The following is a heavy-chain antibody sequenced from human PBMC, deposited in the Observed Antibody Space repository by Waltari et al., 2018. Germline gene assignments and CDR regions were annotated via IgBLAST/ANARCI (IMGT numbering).Heavy chain of an antibody. CDR3: VKSYYDSSGYS. Sequence: EVQLLESGGGLVQPGGSLRLSCAASGFTFSSYAMTWVRQAPGKGLEWVSAISGSGGSTYYADSVKGRFTISRDNAKNTLYLQMNSLRAEDTAVYYCVKSYYDSSGYSWGQGTLVTVSS. CDR1: GFTFSSYA. J-gene: IGHJ4*02. D-gene: IGHD3-22*01. V-gene: IGHV3-23*01. CDR2: ISGSGGST.